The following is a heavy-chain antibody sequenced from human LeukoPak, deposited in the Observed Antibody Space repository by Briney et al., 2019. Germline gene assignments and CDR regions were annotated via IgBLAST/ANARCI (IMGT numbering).Heavy chain of an antibody. CDR1: GFTFSRHW. CDR2: IREDGSEQ. J-gene: IGHJ4*02. V-gene: IGHV3-7*01. D-gene: IGHD1-14*01. CDR3: VRETQSGITDFDY. Sequence: HGGSLRLSCAASGFTFSRHWMTWVHRAPGKGLEWVANIREDGSEQYYPESVKGRLTISRDNANNILYLQLNSVRAEDTAVYYCVRETQSGITDFDYWGQGTPVTVSS.